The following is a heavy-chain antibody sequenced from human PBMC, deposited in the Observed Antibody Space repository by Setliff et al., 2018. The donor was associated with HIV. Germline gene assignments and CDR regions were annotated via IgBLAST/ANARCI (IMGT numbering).Heavy chain of an antibody. J-gene: IGHJ3*01. D-gene: IGHD3-16*01. Sequence: SVKVSCKASGGTFSTYAVSWVRRAPGHGLEWIGGIIPIFDTTNYGHAFRDRVTITAEESTGTAYLELRSLRSEDTAMYFCARGRPRGTIQTSLTAAFHLWGQGTMVTVSS. CDR2: IIPIFDTT. CDR1: GGTFSTYA. CDR3: ARGRPRGTIQTSLTAAFHL. V-gene: IGHV1-69*13.